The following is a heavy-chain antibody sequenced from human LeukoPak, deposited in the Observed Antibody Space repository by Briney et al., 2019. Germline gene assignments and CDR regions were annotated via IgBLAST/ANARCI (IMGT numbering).Heavy chain of an antibody. CDR2: IYYSGST. J-gene: IGHJ5*02. CDR3: ARRSYYGNWFDP. Sequence: SETLSLTCTVSGGSISSTNNYWGWIRQPPGKGLEWIGSIYYSGSTYYNPSLKSRVTISVDTSKNQFSLKLSSVTAADTAVYYCARRSYYGNWFDPWGQGTLVTVSS. V-gene: IGHV4-39*07. CDR1: GGSISSTNNY. D-gene: IGHD1-26*01.